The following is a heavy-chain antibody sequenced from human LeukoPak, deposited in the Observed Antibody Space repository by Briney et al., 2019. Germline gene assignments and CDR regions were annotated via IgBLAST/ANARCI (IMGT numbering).Heavy chain of an antibody. CDR3: AREGTLLALNYYYYYGMDV. V-gene: IGHV3-74*01. Sequence: PGGSLRLSCAASGFTFSSYWMHWVRQAPGKGLVWVSRINSDGSSTSYADSVKGRFTISRDNAKNTLYLQMNSLRAEDTAVYYCAREGTLLALNYYYYYGMDVWGQGTTVTVSS. CDR1: GFTFSSYW. J-gene: IGHJ6*02. CDR2: INSDGSST. D-gene: IGHD3-10*01.